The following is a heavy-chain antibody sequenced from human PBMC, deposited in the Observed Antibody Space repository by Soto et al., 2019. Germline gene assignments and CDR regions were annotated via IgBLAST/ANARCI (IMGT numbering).Heavy chain of an antibody. Sequence: GGSLRLSCAASGFTFSDYAVSWVRQAPGRGLAWVSTITSSGGTYYADSVKGRFTISRDNSKNTLYLQVTSLRAEDAAVYYCVKDTPGSGWLSDYCGQGTLVTVSS. J-gene: IGHJ4*02. D-gene: IGHD3-22*01. CDR3: VKDTPGSGWLSDY. CDR2: ITSSGGT. CDR1: GFTFSDYA. V-gene: IGHV3-23*01.